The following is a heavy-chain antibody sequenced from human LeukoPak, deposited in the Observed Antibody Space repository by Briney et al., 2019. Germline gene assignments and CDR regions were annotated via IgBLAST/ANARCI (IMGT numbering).Heavy chain of an antibody. J-gene: IGHJ5*02. V-gene: IGHV1-69*13. Sequence: SVKVSCKASGGTFSSYAISWVRQAPGQGLEWMGGIIPIFGTANYAQKFKGRVTITADESTSTAYMELSSLRSEDTAVYYCARDRDYYGSATYNWFDPWGQGTLVTVSP. D-gene: IGHD3-10*01. CDR3: ARDRDYYGSATYNWFDP. CDR2: IIPIFGTA. CDR1: GGTFSSYA.